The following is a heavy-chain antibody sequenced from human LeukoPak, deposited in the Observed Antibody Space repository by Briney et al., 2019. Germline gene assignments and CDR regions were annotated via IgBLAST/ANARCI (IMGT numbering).Heavy chain of an antibody. J-gene: IGHJ4*02. CDR1: GFTFSSYW. V-gene: IGHV3-7*01. CDR2: IKQDGSEK. Sequence: GGPLRLSCAASGFTFSSYWMSWVRQAPGKGLEWVANIKQDGSEKYYVDSVKGRFTISRDNAKNSLYLQMNSLRAEDTAVYYCARGRGDLLIVGFDYWGQGTLVTVSS. CDR3: ARGRGDLLIVGFDY. D-gene: IGHD1-26*01.